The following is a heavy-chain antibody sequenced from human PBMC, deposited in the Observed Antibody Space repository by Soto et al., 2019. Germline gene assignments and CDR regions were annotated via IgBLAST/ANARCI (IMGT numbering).Heavy chain of an antibody. D-gene: IGHD3-10*01. CDR3: ARHSTLYYYGSGIGWFDP. V-gene: IGHV4-39*01. CDR1: GGSISSSSYY. J-gene: IGHJ5*02. CDR2: IYYSGST. Sequence: PSETLSLTCTVSGGSISSSSYYWGWIRQPPGKGLEWIGSIYYSGSTYYNPSLKSRVTISVDTSKNQFSLKLSSVTAADTAVYYCARHSTLYYYGSGIGWFDPWGQGTLVTVS.